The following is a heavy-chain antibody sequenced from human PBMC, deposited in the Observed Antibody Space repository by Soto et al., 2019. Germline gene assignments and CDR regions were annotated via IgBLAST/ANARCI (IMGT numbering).Heavy chain of an antibody. J-gene: IGHJ1*01. CDR2: ISGSGGST. CDR1: GFTFSSYA. V-gene: IGHV3-23*01. Sequence: GGSLRLSCAASGFTFSSYAMSWVRQAPGKGLEWVSAISGSGGSTYYADSVKGRFTISRDNSKNTLYLQMNSLRAEDTAVYYCAKDLMGAWPGPEYFQHWGQGTLVTV. CDR3: AKDLMGAWPGPEYFQH. D-gene: IGHD5-12*01.